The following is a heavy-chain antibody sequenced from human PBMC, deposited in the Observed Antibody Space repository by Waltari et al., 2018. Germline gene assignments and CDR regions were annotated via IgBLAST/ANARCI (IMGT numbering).Heavy chain of an antibody. V-gene: IGHV3-48*03. CDR3: VRNAVWSGPDC. CDR1: GFTFSSYE. D-gene: IGHD3-3*01. CDR2: ISGRGSNK. Sequence: EVQLVESGGGLVHAGGSLRLSCAASGFTFSSYEMNWVRQVPGKGLEWISYISGRGSNKYHTDSVKGRFTISRDNAKNSLSLQMYSLRVEDTAVYYCVRNAVWSGPDCWGQGTLVTVSS. J-gene: IGHJ4*02.